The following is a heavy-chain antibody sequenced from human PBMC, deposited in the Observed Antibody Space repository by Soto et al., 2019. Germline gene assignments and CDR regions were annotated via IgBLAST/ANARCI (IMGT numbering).Heavy chain of an antibody. CDR3: ARFREASWFDP. CDR2: IYYSGST. J-gene: IGHJ5*02. Sequence: SETLSLTCTVSGGSITTYYWSWIRQPPGKGLEWIGYIYYSGSTNYNPSLKSRVSISVDTSKNQFSLKLSSVTAADTAVYYCARFREASWFDPWGQGTLVTVSA. D-gene: IGHD3-10*01. V-gene: IGHV4-59*01. CDR1: GGSITTYY.